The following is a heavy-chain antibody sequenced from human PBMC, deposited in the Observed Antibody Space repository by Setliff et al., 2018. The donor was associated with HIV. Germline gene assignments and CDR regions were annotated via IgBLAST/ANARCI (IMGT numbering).Heavy chain of an antibody. CDR2: IFGDDDK. Sequence: SGPTLVNPTQTLTLTCTFSGFSISGGGVGVGWIRQPPGKGLEWLALIFGDDDKRYTPSLKRRLSLTKDTSKSQVTLTMTDLDPVDTATYYCAHMNYGLLTGYYTGFDYWGQGMLVTV. CDR3: AHMNYGLLTGYYTGFDY. D-gene: IGHD3-9*01. CDR1: GFSISGGGVG. J-gene: IGHJ4*02. V-gene: IGHV2-5*02.